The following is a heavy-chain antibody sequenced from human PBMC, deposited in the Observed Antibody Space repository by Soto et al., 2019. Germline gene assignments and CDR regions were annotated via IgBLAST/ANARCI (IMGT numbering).Heavy chain of an antibody. CDR2: ISGSGGGT. CDR1: GFTFSSYP. CDR3: AKHLSNGSPDY. D-gene: IGHD2-15*01. J-gene: IGHJ4*02. Sequence: GALRLSCAASGFTFSSYPMSWVRQAPGKGLEWVSLISGSGGGTYYADSVKGRFTISRDNSKNTLYLQMNSLRAEDTAVFYCAKHLSNGSPDYWGQGTLVTVSS. V-gene: IGHV3-23*01.